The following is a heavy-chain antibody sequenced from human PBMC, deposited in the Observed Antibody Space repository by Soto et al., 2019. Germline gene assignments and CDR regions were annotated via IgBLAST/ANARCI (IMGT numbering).Heavy chain of an antibody. CDR3: ARDKITGLFDY. V-gene: IGHV4-59*12. J-gene: IGHJ4*02. CDR1: GGSISSYY. CDR2: IYYSGFT. D-gene: IGHD2-8*02. Sequence: PSETLSLTCTVSGGSISSYYWSWIRQPPGKGLEWIGYIYYSGFTYYNPSLKSRVTISVDTSKNQFSLKLTSVTAADTAVYYCARDKITGLFDYWGQGTLVTVSS.